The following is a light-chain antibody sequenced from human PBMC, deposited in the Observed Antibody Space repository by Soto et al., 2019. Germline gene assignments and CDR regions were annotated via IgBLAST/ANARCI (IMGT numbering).Light chain of an antibody. CDR3: HQCKCWPRT. V-gene: IGKV3D-15*01. CDR1: QYVSTR. CDR2: CTS. J-gene: IGKJ1*01. Sequence: HSPSTLRVSPWPTSSLSGGASQYVSTRLAWYQHKPGQAPRLLIYCTSNRATGIPARFSGSGSGTDFTLTISSLESEDFAVYYCHQCKCWPRTFGQGTKVDIK.